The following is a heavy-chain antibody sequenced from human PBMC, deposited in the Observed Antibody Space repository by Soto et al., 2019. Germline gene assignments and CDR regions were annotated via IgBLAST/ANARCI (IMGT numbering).Heavy chain of an antibody. V-gene: IGHV3-30*18. D-gene: IGHD3-16*01. CDR1: GFTFSGYG. Sequence: GGSLRLSCAASGFTFSGYGMHWVRQAPGKGLEWVAVISYDGSNKYYADSVKGRFTISRDNSKNTLYLQMNSLRAEDTAVYYCAKDYDPNGGYYYYYGMDVWGQGTTVTVSS. CDR3: AKDYDPNGGYYYYYGMDV. J-gene: IGHJ6*02. CDR2: ISYDGSNK.